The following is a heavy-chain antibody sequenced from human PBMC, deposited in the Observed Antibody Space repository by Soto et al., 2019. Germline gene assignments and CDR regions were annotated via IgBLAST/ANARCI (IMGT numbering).Heavy chain of an antibody. J-gene: IGHJ5*02. CDR2: IYYSGST. Sequence: PSETLSLTCTVSGGSISSGGYYWSWIRQHPGKGLEWIGYIYYSGSTYYNPSLKSRVTISVDTSKNQFSLKLSSVTAADTAVYYCARDRSGYNWFDPWGQGTLVTVSS. CDR1: GGSISSGGYY. D-gene: IGHD6-19*01. V-gene: IGHV4-31*03. CDR3: ARDRSGYNWFDP.